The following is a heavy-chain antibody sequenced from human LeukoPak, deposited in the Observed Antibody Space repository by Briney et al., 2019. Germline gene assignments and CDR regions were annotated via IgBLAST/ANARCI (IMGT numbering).Heavy chain of an antibody. CDR3: ARAIRGSAVDTGDR. CDR2: IKNDGSEE. J-gene: IGHJ4*02. V-gene: IGHV3-7*01. D-gene: IGHD3-10*01. CDR1: GFTFSSYW. Sequence: PGGSLRLSCAASGFTFSSYWMRWVRQAPGKGLEGVANIKNDGSEEYYVDSVKGRFTISRDNAKNSLFLQMNSLTVEDTAVYYCARAIRGSAVDTGDRWGQGNLVTVSS.